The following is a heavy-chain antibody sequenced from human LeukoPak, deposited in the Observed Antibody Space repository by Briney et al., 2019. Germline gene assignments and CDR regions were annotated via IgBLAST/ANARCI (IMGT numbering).Heavy chain of an antibody. J-gene: IGHJ4*02. CDR1: GFTFSSYA. CDR3: AREYCSGGDCQYYFDY. V-gene: IGHV3-64*01. CDR2: ITSNGGSP. D-gene: IGHD2-15*01. Sequence: PGGSLRLSCAASGFTFSSYAMHWVRQAPGRGLEYVSAITSNGGSPYYANSVRGRFTISRDNSKNTLYLQMGSLRVEDMAVYYCAREYCSGGDCQYYFDYWGQGTLVTVSS.